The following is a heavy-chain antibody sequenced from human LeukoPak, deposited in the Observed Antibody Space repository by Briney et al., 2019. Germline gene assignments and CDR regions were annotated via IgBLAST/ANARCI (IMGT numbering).Heavy chain of an antibody. D-gene: IGHD3-10*01. J-gene: IGHJ3*02. CDR3: ASLVRGEYAFDI. CDR2: IYYSGST. Sequence: SETLSLTCTVSGGSISSYYWSWIRQPPGKGLEWIGYIYYSGSTNYNPSLKSRVTISVDTSKNQFSLKLSSVTAADTAVYYCASLVRGEYAFDIWGQGTMVTVSS. CDR1: GGSISSYY. V-gene: IGHV4-59*08.